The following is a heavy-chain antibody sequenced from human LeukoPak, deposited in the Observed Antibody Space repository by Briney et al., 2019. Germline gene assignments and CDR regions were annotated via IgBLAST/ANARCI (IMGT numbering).Heavy chain of an antibody. CDR3: ARASTMHRGITTPAVH. D-gene: IGHD5/OR15-5a*01. Sequence: ASVKVSCKASGYTFTGYYMHWVRQAPGQGLEWMGWINPNSGGTNYAQKFQGRVTMTRDTSISTAYMELSRLRSDDTAVYSCARASTMHRGITTPAVHWGQGALVTVSS. V-gene: IGHV1-2*02. CDR1: GYTFTGYY. CDR2: INPNSGGT. J-gene: IGHJ4*02.